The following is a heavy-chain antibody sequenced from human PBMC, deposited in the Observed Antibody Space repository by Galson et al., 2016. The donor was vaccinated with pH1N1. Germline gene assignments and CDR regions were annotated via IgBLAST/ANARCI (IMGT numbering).Heavy chain of an antibody. Sequence: SLRLSCAASGFSFSNYGMHWVRRAPGKGPEWVAVISFDGTNKNYADSVKGRVTISRDNSENTLFLLLDSLRPEDTAVYYCAKDRPQMMLRYFDWLLGDAMDVWGQGTTVTVSS. D-gene: IGHD3-9*01. CDR2: ISFDGTNK. CDR1: GFSFSNYG. CDR3: AKDRPQMMLRYFDWLLGDAMDV. V-gene: IGHV3-30*18. J-gene: IGHJ6*02.